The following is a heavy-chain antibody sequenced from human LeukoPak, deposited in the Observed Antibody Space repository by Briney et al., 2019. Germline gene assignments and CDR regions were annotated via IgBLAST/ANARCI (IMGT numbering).Heavy chain of an antibody. CDR2: IYYSGHT. J-gene: IGHJ4*02. CDR1: GTSISSGAYS. CDR3: ARTITIFGALGYFDY. Sequence: PSQTLSLTCTVSGTSISSGAYSWSWVRQHPGKDLAWIAYIYYSGHTYYNPSLKRRVTISVDTSKNQFSLKLSSVTAADTAVYYCARTITIFGALGYFDYWGQGTLVTVSS. D-gene: IGHD3-3*01. V-gene: IGHV4-31*03.